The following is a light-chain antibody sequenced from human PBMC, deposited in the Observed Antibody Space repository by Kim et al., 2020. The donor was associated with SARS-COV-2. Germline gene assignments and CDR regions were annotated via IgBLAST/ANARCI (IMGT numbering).Light chain of an antibody. CDR2: LEGSGTY. CDR3: ETWDSNTRV. J-gene: IGLJ3*02. V-gene: IGLV4-60*03. CDR1: SGQSTYI. Sequence: SVKLTCTLSSGQSTYIIAWHQQQPGKAPRYLMKLEGSGTYNKGSGVPDRFSGTSSGADRYLTISNLQSEDEADYYCETWDSNTRVFGGGTQLTVL.